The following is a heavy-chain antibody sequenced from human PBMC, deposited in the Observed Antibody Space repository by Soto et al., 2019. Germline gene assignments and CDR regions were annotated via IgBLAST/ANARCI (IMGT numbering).Heavy chain of an antibody. CDR1: GGSISSSSYY. CDR2: IYYSGST. Sequence: SETLSLTCTVSGGSISSSSYYWGWIRQPPGKGLEWIGSIYYSGSTYYNPSLKSRVTISVDTSKNQFSLKLSSVTAADTAVYYCARKPSSWGRAATYIDYWGQGTLVTVSS. J-gene: IGHJ4*02. V-gene: IGHV4-39*01. CDR3: ARKPSSWGRAATYIDY. D-gene: IGHD6-13*01.